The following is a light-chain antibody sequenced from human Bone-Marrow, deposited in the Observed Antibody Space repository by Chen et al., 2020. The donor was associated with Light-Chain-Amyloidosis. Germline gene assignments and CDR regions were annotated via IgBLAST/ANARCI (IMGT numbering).Light chain of an antibody. Sequence: DFVMTQSPDSLAVSLGERATINCKSSQSVLYSSNNENYLAWYQQKPGQPPKLLIRWASTRESGVPDRFSGCGSGTDFTLTISSPQAEDVAVYYCQQYYSTPFTFGPGTKVDIK. J-gene: IGKJ3*01. CDR3: QQYYSTPFT. V-gene: IGKV4-1*01. CDR1: QSVLYSSNNENY. CDR2: WAS.